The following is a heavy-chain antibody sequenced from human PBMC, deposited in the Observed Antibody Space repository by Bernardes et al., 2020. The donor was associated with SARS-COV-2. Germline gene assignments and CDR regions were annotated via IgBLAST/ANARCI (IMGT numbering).Heavy chain of an antibody. J-gene: IGHJ4*02. CDR2: IYYSGST. Sequence: SEPLSLTCTVSGGSISSGGYYWSWLRQHPGKGLEWIGYIYYSGSTYYNPSLKSRVTISVDTSKNQFSLKLSSVTAADTAVYYCARAGATIFGVVIQFDYWGQGTLVTVSS. D-gene: IGHD3-3*01. CDR1: GGSISSGGYY. CDR3: ARAGATIFGVVIQFDY. V-gene: IGHV4-31*03.